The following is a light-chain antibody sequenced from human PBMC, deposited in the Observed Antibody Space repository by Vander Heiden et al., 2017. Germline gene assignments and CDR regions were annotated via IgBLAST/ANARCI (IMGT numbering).Light chain of an antibody. Sequence: QSVLTQPPSASGNPGQRVTISCSGSSSNIGSNYVYWYQQLPGTAPRLLIYKNNQRPSGVPDRFSGSKSGTSASLAISGLRSEDEAHYYCATWDNNLNGLFGGGTKLTVL. J-gene: IGLJ2*01. CDR1: SSNIGSNY. CDR2: KNN. V-gene: IGLV1-47*01. CDR3: ATWDNNLNGL.